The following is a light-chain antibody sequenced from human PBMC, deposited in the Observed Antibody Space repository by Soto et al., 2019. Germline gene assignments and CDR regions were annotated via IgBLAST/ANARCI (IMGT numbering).Light chain of an antibody. CDR1: SSDIGGSDS. CDR2: EIN. V-gene: IGLV2-8*01. J-gene: IGLJ1*01. Sequence: QSALTQPPSASGSPGQSVTISCTGTSSDIGGSDSVSWYQQHPDKAPTLLIFEINKRPSGVPGRFSGSKSGNTASLTVSGLQTEDEAVYFCASYAGNDDFVFGTGTKVTVL. CDR3: ASYAGNDDFV.